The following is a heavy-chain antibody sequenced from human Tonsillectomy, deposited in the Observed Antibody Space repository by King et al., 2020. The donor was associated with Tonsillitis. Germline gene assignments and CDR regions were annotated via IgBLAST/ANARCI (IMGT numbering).Heavy chain of an antibody. CDR3: TCRRAVGGVIEFDY. CDR2: IRSKANSYAT. D-gene: IGHD3-10*01. J-gene: IGHJ4*02. Sequence: VQLVESGGGLVQPGGSLKLSCAASGFTFSGSAMHWVRQASGKGLEWVGRIRSKANSYATAYAASVKGRFTIARDDSKNTAYLHMNSLKTEDTAVYYCTCRRAVGGVIEFDYWGQRTLVTVSS. V-gene: IGHV3-73*01. CDR1: GFTFSGSA.